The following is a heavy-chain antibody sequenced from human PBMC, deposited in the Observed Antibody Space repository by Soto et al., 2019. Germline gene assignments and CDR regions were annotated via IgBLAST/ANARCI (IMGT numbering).Heavy chain of an antibody. CDR3: TSRGAVRDGYNTDAFDI. D-gene: IGHD5-12*01. CDR2: IRSKANSYAT. V-gene: IGHV3-73*01. Sequence: GGSLRLSCAASGFTFSGSAMHWVRQASGKGLEWVGRIRSKANSYATAYAASVKGRFTISRDDSKNTAYLQMNSLKTEDTAVYYCTSRGAVRDGYNTDAFDIWGQGTMVTVSS. CDR1: GFTFSGSA. J-gene: IGHJ3*02.